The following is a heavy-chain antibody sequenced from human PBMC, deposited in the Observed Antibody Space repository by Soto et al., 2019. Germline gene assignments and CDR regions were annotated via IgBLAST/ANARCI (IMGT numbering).Heavy chain of an antibody. D-gene: IGHD3-22*01. CDR1: GYSFAGYW. CDR2: IDPSDSQT. V-gene: IGHV5-10-1*01. Sequence: PGESLKISCKGSGYSFAGYWINWVRQKPGKGLEWMWRIDPSDSQTYYSPSFRGHVTISATKSITTVFLQWSSLRASDTAMYYCARQIYDSDTGPNFQYYFDSWGQGTPVTVSS. CDR3: ARQIYDSDTGPNFQYYFDS. J-gene: IGHJ4*02.